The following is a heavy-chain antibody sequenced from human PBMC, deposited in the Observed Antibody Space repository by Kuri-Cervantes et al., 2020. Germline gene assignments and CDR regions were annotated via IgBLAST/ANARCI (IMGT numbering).Heavy chain of an antibody. Sequence: ASVKVSCKTSGYTFTSYGISWVRQAPGQGLEWMGWISAYNGNTNYAQKLQGRVTMTTDTSTSTAYMELSSLRSEDTAVYYCARDSARTSIAAVGWFDPWGQGTLVTVSS. J-gene: IGHJ5*02. D-gene: IGHD6-13*01. CDR2: ISAYNGNT. CDR1: GYTFTSYG. CDR3: ARDSARTSIAAVGWFDP. V-gene: IGHV1-18*01.